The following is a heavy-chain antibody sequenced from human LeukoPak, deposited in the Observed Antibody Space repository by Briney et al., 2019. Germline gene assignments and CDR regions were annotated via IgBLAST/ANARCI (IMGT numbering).Heavy chain of an antibody. CDR3: AGGGGDGYDPFDY. V-gene: IGHV3-7*04. D-gene: IGHD5-24*01. CDR1: GFSFNTYW. CDR2: IKQDGSEK. Sequence: GGSLRLSCAASGFSFNTYWMSWVRQAPGKGLEWLANIKQDGSEKYYVDSVKGRFTISRDNAKNSLYLQMNSLRAEDTAVYYCAGGGGDGYDPFDYWGQGTLVTVSS. J-gene: IGHJ4*02.